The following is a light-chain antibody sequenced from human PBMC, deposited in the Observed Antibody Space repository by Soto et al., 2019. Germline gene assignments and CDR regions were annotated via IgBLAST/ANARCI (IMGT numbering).Light chain of an antibody. J-gene: IGKJ1*01. CDR2: DAS. V-gene: IGKV1-5*01. Sequence: DIQMTQSRASLSASVGDRVSITCRASQSIGSWLAWYQQKPGKAPKFLIYDASNLEAGVTSRFSGSGSGTELTLTISSLQPDDFATYYCQQYDSYSPTFGQGTKVEIK. CDR1: QSIGSW. CDR3: QQYDSYSPT.